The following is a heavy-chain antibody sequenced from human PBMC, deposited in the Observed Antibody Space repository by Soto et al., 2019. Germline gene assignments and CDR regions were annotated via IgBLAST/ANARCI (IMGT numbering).Heavy chain of an antibody. CDR3: AREALGYCSSTSCYYVAWYYFDY. D-gene: IGHD2-2*01. V-gene: IGHV4-61*01. CDR1: GGSVSSGSYY. Sequence: SETLSLTCTVSGGSVSSGSYYWSWIRQPPGKGLEWIGYIYYSGSTNYNPSLKSRVTISVDTSKNQFSLKLSSVTAADTAVYYCAREALGYCSSTSCYYVAWYYFDYWGQGTLVTVSS. CDR2: IYYSGST. J-gene: IGHJ4*02.